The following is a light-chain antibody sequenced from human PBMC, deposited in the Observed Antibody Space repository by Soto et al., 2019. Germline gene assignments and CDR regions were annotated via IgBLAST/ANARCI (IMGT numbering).Light chain of an antibody. CDR1: QSVSSSY. CDR3: QQYGSSPRT. J-gene: IGKJ1*01. Sequence: ENVLTQSPGTLSLSPGERATLSCRASQSVSSSYLAWYQQKPGQAPRLLIYDASSRATGIPDRFSGSGSETAFTLTITRLEPEDFAVYFCQQYGSSPRTFGQGTKVEIK. CDR2: DAS. V-gene: IGKV3-20*01.